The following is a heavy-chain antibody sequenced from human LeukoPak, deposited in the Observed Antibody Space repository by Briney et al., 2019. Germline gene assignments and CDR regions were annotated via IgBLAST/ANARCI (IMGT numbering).Heavy chain of an antibody. V-gene: IGHV3-23*01. D-gene: IGHD3-22*01. Sequence: GGPLRLSCAASGFTFSSYAMSWVRQAPGKGLEWVSTISRSGDTTYYADSVTGRFTISRDISKNTLYLQMNSLRAEDTAVYYCAKIPPSSGYYHASFDYWGQGTLVTVSS. J-gene: IGHJ4*02. CDR1: GFTFSSYA. CDR2: ISRSGDTT. CDR3: AKIPPSSGYYHASFDY.